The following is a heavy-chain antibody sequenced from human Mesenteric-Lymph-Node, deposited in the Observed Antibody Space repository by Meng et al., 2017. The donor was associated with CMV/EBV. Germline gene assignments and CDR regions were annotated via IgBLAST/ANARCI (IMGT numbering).Heavy chain of an antibody. J-gene: IGHJ4*02. Sequence: GGPLRLSFVAPGFTFRTYGMNWVRQAPGKGLEWVSYISSRGTTIYYADSVKGRFTISRDNAKNSLFLQMHSLRAEDTAVYYCARDSPFSTDWGQGTLVTVSS. CDR1: GFTFRTYG. D-gene: IGHD2/OR15-2a*01. V-gene: IGHV3-48*03. CDR3: ARDSPFSTD. CDR2: ISSRGTTI.